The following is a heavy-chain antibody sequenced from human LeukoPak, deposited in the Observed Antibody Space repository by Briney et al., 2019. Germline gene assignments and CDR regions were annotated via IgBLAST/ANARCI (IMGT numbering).Heavy chain of an antibody. V-gene: IGHV4-38-2*02. CDR3: ARVTMIVALDY. Sequence: SETLSLTCTVSGYSISSGYYWGWIRQPPGKGLEWLGSIDHSGSTYYNPSLKSRVTISVDTSKNQYSLKLSSVTAADTAVYYCARVTMIVALDYWGQGTLVTVYS. D-gene: IGHD3-22*01. CDR1: GYSISSGYY. J-gene: IGHJ4*02. CDR2: IDHSGST.